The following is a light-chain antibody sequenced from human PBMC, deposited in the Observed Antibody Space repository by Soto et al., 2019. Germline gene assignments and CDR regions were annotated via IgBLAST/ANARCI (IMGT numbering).Light chain of an antibody. CDR3: QQYYDWPGT. V-gene: IGKV3-15*01. CDR1: QSVSAN. Sequence: VMAQSTATVSVSPGAGATLSCRASQSVSANVAWYHQKPGQAPRLLIYAASSRATGIPDSFSGSGSGAEFSHAAGSLQSHDFGLYYCQQYYDWPGTFGQGIKVEV. CDR2: AAS. J-gene: IGKJ1*01.